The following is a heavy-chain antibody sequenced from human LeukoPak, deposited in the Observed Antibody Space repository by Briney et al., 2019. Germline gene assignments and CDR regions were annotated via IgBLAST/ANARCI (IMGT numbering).Heavy chain of an antibody. CDR1: GFTIGGFA. Sequence: PGGSLRLSCAASGFTIGGFAMTWVRQAPGKGLEWVSSIGSDYKTHYSESVKGRFAISRDNSRNSLFLQMNSLRDEDTAVYYCARARGFDWWGQGTLVTVSS. J-gene: IGHJ4*02. CDR2: IGSDYKT. V-gene: IGHV3-23*01. CDR3: ARARGFDW.